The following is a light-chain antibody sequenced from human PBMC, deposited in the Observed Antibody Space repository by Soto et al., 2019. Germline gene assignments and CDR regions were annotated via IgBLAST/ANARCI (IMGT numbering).Light chain of an antibody. Sequence: EIQMTQSPSALAGSVVGRVTLTCRASQTISSRLACYQQKPGKAPKLLIYKASTLKSGVPSRFSGSGSGTEFTLTISSLQPDDFATYYCQHYNSYSEAFGQGTKVDIK. CDR1: QTISSR. J-gene: IGKJ1*01. V-gene: IGKV1-5*03. CDR3: QHYNSYSEA. CDR2: KAS.